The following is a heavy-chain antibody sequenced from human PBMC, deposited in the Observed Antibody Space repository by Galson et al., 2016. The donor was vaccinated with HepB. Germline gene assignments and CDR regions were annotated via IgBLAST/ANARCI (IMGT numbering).Heavy chain of an antibody. CDR3: ARTSASTYAFDI. D-gene: IGHD2-2*01. CDR2: IHYTGGS. Sequence: ETLSLTCTVSGAAISGSSDYWGWIRQPPGKGLEWIGNIHYTGGSFQNPSLKSRVTISVDTSNNRFSLKMTSVIAADTAVYYCARTSASTYAFDIWGQGTLVTVSA. V-gene: IGHV4-39*02. J-gene: IGHJ3*02. CDR1: GAAISGSSDY.